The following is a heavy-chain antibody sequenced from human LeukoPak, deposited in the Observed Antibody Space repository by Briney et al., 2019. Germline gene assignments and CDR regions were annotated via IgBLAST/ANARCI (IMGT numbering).Heavy chain of an antibody. D-gene: IGHD3-22*01. V-gene: IGHV4-61*02. CDR3: ARVWASNYYDSSRGCFDY. Sequence: PSQTLSLTCTVSGGSISSGSYYWSWIRQPAGKGLEWIGRIYTSGSTNYNPSLKSRVTISVDTSKNQFSLKLSSVTAADTAVYYCARVWASNYYDSSRGCFDYWGQGTLVTVSS. J-gene: IGHJ4*02. CDR1: GGSISSGSYY. CDR2: IYTSGST.